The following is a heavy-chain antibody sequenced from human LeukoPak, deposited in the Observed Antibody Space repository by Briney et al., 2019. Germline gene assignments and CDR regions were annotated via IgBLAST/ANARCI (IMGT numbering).Heavy chain of an antibody. CDR2: LSGNGGST. CDR1: GFSFSSYA. Sequence: GGSLRLSCAASGFSFSSYAMSWVRQAPGKGLEWVSTLSGNGGSTYYADYVKGRFTISRDNSKNTLYLQTSSLRVDDTAVYYCAKDQSQTHDDSSGFLHWGQGTLVTVSS. D-gene: IGHD3-22*01. CDR3: AKDQSQTHDDSSGFLH. V-gene: IGHV3-23*01. J-gene: IGHJ4*02.